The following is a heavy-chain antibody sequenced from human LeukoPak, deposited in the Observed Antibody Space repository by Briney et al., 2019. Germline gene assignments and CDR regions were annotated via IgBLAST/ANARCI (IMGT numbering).Heavy chain of an antibody. Sequence: SETLSLTCTVSGGSISSYYWSWIRQPAGKGLEWIGRIYTSGSTNHNPSLKSRVTMSVDTSKNQFSLKLSSVTAADTAVYYCARIGYDILTGYQYDAFDIWGQGTMVTVSS. CDR2: IYTSGST. CDR1: GGSISSYY. J-gene: IGHJ3*02. CDR3: ARIGYDILTGYQYDAFDI. V-gene: IGHV4-4*07. D-gene: IGHD3-9*01.